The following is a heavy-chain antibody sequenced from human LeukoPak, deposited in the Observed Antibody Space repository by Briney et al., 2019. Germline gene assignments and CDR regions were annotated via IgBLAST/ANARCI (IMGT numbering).Heavy chain of an antibody. J-gene: IGHJ4*02. D-gene: IGHD6-19*01. Sequence: RASVKVSCKASGYTFTNYGISWVRQAPGQGLEWMGWISFYNRNTNYAQKFQGRVTMSADTLTADTSTSTVYMELRSLRSDDTAVYYCVRGTPSGWYGAVYWGQGTLVTVSS. CDR2: ISFYNRNT. V-gene: IGHV1-18*04. CDR3: VRGTPSGWYGAVY. CDR1: GYTFTNYG.